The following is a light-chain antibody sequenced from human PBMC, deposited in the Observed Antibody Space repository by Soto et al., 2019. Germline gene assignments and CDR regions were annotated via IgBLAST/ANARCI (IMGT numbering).Light chain of an antibody. V-gene: IGKV1-39*01. CDR1: QSIISY. CDR3: QQSYSTPPWT. Sequence: DIQMTQSPSSLSASVGDRFAITCRASQSIISYLNWFQQKPGKAPKLLIYAASSLQSGVPSRFSGSGSGTDFTLTISSLQPEDFATYYCQQSYSTPPWTFGHGARWIS. J-gene: IGKJ1*01. CDR2: AAS.